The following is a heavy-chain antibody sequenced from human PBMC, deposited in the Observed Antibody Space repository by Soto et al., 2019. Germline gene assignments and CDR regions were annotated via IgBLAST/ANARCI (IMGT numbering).Heavy chain of an antibody. CDR1: GGSISSYY. CDR2: IYYSGST. CDR3: ARRYGGHFDY. V-gene: IGHV4-59*08. J-gene: IGHJ4*02. Sequence: SETLSLTCTVSGGSISSYYWSWIRQPPGKGLEWIGYIYYSGSTNYNPSLKSRVTISVDTSKNQFSLKLSSVTAADTAVYYCARRYGGHFDYWGQGTLVTVSS. D-gene: IGHD4-17*01.